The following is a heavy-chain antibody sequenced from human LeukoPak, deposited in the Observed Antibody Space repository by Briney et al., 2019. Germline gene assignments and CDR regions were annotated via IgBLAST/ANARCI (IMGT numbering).Heavy chain of an antibody. CDR1: GGSISSSSYY. D-gene: IGHD4-11*01. CDR2: IYYSGST. V-gene: IGHV4-39*07. J-gene: IGHJ5*02. CDR3: ARDGDNSNYVVWFDP. Sequence: PSETLSLTCTVSGGSISSSSYYWGWIRQPPGKGLEWIGSIYYSGSTYYNPSLKSRVTISVDTSKDQFSLRLSSVTAADTAVYYCARDGDNSNYVVWFDPWGQGTMVTVSS.